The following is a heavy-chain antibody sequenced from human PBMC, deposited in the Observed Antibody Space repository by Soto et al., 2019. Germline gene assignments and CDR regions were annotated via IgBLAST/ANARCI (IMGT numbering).Heavy chain of an antibody. CDR1: GFTFSSYS. Sequence: VGSLRLSCAASGFTFSSYSMNWVRQAPGKGLEWVSSISSSSSYIYYADSVKGRFTISRDNAKNSLYLQMNSLRAEDTAVYYCARDEFVFVVDYWGQGTLVTVSS. CDR3: ARDEFVFVVDY. V-gene: IGHV3-21*01. D-gene: IGHD3-10*01. J-gene: IGHJ4*02. CDR2: ISSSSSYI.